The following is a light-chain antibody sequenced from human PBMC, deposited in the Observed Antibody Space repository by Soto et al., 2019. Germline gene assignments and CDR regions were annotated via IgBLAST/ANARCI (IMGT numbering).Light chain of an antibody. CDR2: DAS. CDR1: QSVSSS. Sequence: EIVLTQSPATLSLSPGERATLSCRASQSVSSSLGWYQQKPGQAPRLLIYDASNRATGTPARFSGSGSGTDFTLTISSLEAEDVAFYWCQQYFDVPFTFGGGTKVDIK. CDR3: QQYFDVPFT. V-gene: IGKV3-11*01. J-gene: IGKJ4*01.